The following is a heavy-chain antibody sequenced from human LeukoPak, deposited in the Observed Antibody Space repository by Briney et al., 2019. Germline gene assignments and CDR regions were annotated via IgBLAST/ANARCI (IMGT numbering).Heavy chain of an antibody. CDR3: ASGCSGGSCYVS. J-gene: IGHJ5*02. Sequence: NPGGSLRLSCAASGFTFSSYSMTWVRQAPGKGLEWVSSITGSCSYIYYADSVKGRFTISRDNAKNSLYLQMNSLRAEDTAVYYCASGCSGGSCYVSWGQGTLVTVSS. CDR2: ITGSCSYI. CDR1: GFTFSSYS. V-gene: IGHV3-21*01. D-gene: IGHD2-15*01.